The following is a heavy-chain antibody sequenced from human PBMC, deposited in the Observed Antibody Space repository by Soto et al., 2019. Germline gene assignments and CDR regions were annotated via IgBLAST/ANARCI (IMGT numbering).Heavy chain of an antibody. Sequence: EVQLVESGGDLVQPGGSLRLSCAASGFTFSDYDMHWVRQVTGKGLEWVSGIGRTGDTYYTGSVRGRFTNSRENAKNSLYLQMNSLRAEDTAVYYCARDLGYSYGRPLDSWGQGTLVTVSS. CDR3: ARDLGYSYGRPLDS. CDR1: GFTFSDYD. D-gene: IGHD5-18*01. J-gene: IGHJ4*02. CDR2: IGRTGDT. V-gene: IGHV3-13*01.